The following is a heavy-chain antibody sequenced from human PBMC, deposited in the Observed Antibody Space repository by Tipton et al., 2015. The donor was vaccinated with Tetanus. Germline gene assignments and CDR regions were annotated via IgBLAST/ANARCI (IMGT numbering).Heavy chain of an antibody. CDR2: IYYTELT. CDR1: GASINAGGYL. J-gene: IGHJ4*02. D-gene: IGHD1-26*01. Sequence: LRLSCTVSGASINAGGYLWTWVRQHPGKGLEWIGNIYYTELTFYTPSLNSRVSISVDTSKNQFSLWLTSVTAADTAVYFCARGLPREPFFLDYWGQGKQVTVSS. CDR3: ARGLPREPFFLDY. V-gene: IGHV4-31*03.